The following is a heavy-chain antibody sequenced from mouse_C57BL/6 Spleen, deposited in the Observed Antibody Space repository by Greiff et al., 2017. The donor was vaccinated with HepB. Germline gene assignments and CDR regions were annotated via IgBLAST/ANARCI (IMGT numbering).Heavy chain of an antibody. CDR1: GFTFSDYG. J-gene: IGHJ4*01. Sequence: EVQVVESGGGLVKPGGSLKLSCAASGFTFSDYGMHWVRQAPEKGLEWVAYISSGSSTIYYADTVKGRFTISRDNAKNTLFLQMTSLRSEDTAMYYCASPYSNYGYAMDYWGQGTSVTVSS. V-gene: IGHV5-17*01. CDR2: ISSGSSTI. D-gene: IGHD2-5*01. CDR3: ASPYSNYGYAMDY.